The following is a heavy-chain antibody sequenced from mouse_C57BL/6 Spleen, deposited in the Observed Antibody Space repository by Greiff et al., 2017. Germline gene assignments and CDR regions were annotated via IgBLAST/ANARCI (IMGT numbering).Heavy chain of an antibody. V-gene: IGHV1-15*01. J-gene: IGHJ2*01. CDR3: TPNWDGY. D-gene: IGHD4-1*01. CDR1: GYTFTDYE. CDR2: IDPETGGT. Sequence: VKLMESGAELVRPGASVTLSCKASGYTFTDYEMHWVKQTPVHGLEWIGAIDPETGGTAYNQKVKGKAILTADKSSSTAYMELRSLTSEDSAVYYCTPNWDGYWGQGTTLTVSS.